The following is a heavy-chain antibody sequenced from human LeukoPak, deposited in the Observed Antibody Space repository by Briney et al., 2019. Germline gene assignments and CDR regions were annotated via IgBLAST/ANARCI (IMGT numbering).Heavy chain of an antibody. V-gene: IGHV3-64*01. Sequence: GGSLRLSCAAPGFTFSSYAMHWVRQAPGKGLEYVSAISSNGDSTYYANSVKGRFTISRDNSKNTLYLQMNSLRAEDTAVYYCAKDLLDLGSSGYYIFDYWGQGTLVTVSS. CDR2: ISSNGDST. D-gene: IGHD3-22*01. CDR1: GFTFSSYA. CDR3: AKDLLDLGSSGYYIFDY. J-gene: IGHJ4*02.